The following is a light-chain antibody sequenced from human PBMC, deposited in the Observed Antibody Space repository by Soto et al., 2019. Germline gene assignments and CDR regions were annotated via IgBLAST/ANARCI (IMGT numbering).Light chain of an antibody. J-gene: IGKJ1*01. V-gene: IGKV3-11*01. CDR3: HQRQSWPRT. Sequence: IVLTQSPATLSSFPGDRVTLSCRASQYINTRLAWYQHRPGQAPRLLIYQTSIRAAGIPARFSASGSGKDFTLTISDVQPEDFALYYCHQRQSWPRTFGQGTKVEIX. CDR1: QYINTR. CDR2: QTS.